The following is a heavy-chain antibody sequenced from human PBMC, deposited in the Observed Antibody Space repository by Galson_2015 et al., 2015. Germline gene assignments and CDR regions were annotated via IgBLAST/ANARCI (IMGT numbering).Heavy chain of an antibody. D-gene: IGHD3-22*01. V-gene: IGHV3-30*01. CDR2: ISYDGSNK. J-gene: IGHJ4*02. Sequence: SLRLSCAASGFTFSSYAMHWVRQAPGKGLEWVAVISYDGSNKYYADSVKGRFTISRDNSKNTLYLQMNSLRAEETAVYYCARPFDSSGHKISLAYFDYWGQGTLVTVSS. CDR3: ARPFDSSGHKISLAYFDY. CDR1: GFTFSSYA.